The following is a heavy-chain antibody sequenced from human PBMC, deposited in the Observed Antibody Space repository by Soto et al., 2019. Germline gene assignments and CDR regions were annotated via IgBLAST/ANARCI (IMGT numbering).Heavy chain of an antibody. J-gene: IGHJ5*02. CDR1: GGSISSGDYY. Sequence: PSETLSLTCTVSGGSISSGDYYWSWIRQPPGKGLEWIGYIYYSGSTYYNPSLKSRVTISVDTSKNQFSLKLSSVTAADTAVYYWARSSLNSNWFDPWGQGTLVTVSS. V-gene: IGHV4-30-4*01. CDR3: ARSSLNSNWFDP. D-gene: IGHD6-6*01. CDR2: IYYSGST.